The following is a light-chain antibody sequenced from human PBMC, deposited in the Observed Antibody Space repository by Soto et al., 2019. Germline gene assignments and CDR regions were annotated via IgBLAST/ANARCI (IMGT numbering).Light chain of an antibody. J-gene: IGKJ1*01. CDR1: QSISSW. CDR3: QQYSSYSWT. V-gene: IGKV1-5*03. CDR2: KAS. Sequence: DIQMTQSPSTLSASVGDRVTITCRASQSISSWLAWYQQKPGKAPKLLIYKASSLQSGVPPRFSGSGSGTEFTLTISSLQPDDFATYYFQQYSSYSWTFGLGTKVEIK.